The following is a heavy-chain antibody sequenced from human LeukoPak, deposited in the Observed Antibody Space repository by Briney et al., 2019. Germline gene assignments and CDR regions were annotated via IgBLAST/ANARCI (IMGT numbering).Heavy chain of an antibody. D-gene: IGHD3-22*01. CDR1: GFTSSSYA. CDR2: ISGSGDNT. J-gene: IGHJ4*02. V-gene: IGHV3-23*01. CDR3: AKGSYYDSSGSFYFDY. Sequence: GGSLRLSCAASGFTSSSYAMSWVRQAPGKGLEWVSGISGSGDNTYYADSVKGRFTISRDNSKNTLYVQVNSLGTEGTAAYYCAKGSYYDSSGSFYFDYWGQGTPVTVSS.